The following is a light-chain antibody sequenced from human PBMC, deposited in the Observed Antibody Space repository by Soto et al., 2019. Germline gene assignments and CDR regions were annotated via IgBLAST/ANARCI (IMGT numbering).Light chain of an antibody. CDR2: TAS. Sequence: DIQMTQSPSSVSASVGDRITITCRASQDISRWLAWYQQTPGRAPNLLIYTASTLESGVPSRFSGSGSGTDFTLTISNLQPEDFATYYCQQVDSFPLTFGGGTKVEIK. V-gene: IGKV1D-12*01. CDR3: QQVDSFPLT. CDR1: QDISRW. J-gene: IGKJ4*02.